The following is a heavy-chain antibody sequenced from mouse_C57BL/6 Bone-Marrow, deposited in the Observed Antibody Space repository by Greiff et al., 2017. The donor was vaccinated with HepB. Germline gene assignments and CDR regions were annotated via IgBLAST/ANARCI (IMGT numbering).Heavy chain of an antibody. V-gene: IGHV5-6*01. Sequence: EVMLVESGGDLVKPGGSLKLSCAASGFTFSSYGMSWVRQTPDKRLEWVATISSGGSYTYYPDSVKGRFPISRDNAKNTLYLQMSSLKSEDTAMYYCARAWFAYWGQGTLVTVSA. CDR2: ISSGGSYT. J-gene: IGHJ3*01. CDR3: ARAWFAY. CDR1: GFTFSSYG.